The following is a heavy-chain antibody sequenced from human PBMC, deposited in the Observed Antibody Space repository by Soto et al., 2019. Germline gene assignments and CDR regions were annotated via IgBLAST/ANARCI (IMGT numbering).Heavy chain of an antibody. Sequence: QVQLVESGGGVVQPGRSRRISYAASGFTFSSYGMHWVRQAPGKGLEWVAVISYDGSNKYYADSVKGRFTISRDNSKNTLYLQMNSLRAEDTAVYYCAKGYSYGYYYFDYWGQGTLVTVSS. V-gene: IGHV3-30*18. D-gene: IGHD5-18*01. CDR2: ISYDGSNK. CDR3: AKGYSYGYYYFDY. CDR1: GFTFSSYG. J-gene: IGHJ4*02.